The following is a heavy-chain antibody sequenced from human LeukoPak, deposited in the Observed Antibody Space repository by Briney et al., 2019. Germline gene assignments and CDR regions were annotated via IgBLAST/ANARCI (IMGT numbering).Heavy chain of an antibody. V-gene: IGHV1-18*01. CDR3: ARGGLTIFGVVIIGQIDY. CDR1: GYTFTSYG. D-gene: IGHD3-3*01. CDR2: ISAYNGNT. Sequence: VASVKVSCKASGYTFTSYGISWVRQAPGQGLEWMGWISAYNGNTNYAQKLQGRVTMTTDTSTSTAYMELRSLRSDDTAVYYCARGGLTIFGVVIIGQIDYWGQGTLVTVSS. J-gene: IGHJ4*02.